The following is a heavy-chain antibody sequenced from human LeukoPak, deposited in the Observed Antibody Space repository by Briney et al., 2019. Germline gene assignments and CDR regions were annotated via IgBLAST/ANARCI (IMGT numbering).Heavy chain of an antibody. CDR2: IFHSGNS. CDR1: GYSMSSGYY. Sequence: SETLSLTCTVSGYSMSSGYYWGWIRQPPGKGLQWIGSIFHSGNSYYNPSLKSRVTISVDTSKNQFSLKVNSVIAADTAVYYCARVGYNWNLWFDFWGQGTTVTVSS. D-gene: IGHD1-7*01. J-gene: IGHJ3*01. CDR3: ARVGYNWNLWFDF. V-gene: IGHV4-38-2*02.